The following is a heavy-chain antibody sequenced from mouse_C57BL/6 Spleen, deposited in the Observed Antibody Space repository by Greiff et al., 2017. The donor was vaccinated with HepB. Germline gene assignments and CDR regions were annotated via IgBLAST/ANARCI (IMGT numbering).Heavy chain of an antibody. CDR1: GYAFSSSW. J-gene: IGHJ4*01. D-gene: IGHD1-1*01. CDR2: IYPGDGDT. V-gene: IGHV1-82*01. Sequence: VQLVESGPELVKPGASVKISCKASGYAFSSSWMNWVKQRPGKGLEWIGRIYPGDGDTNYNGKFKGKATLTADKSSSTAYMQLSSLTSEDSAVYFCARDYYGSSYLYYAMDYWGQGTSVTVSS. CDR3: ARDYYGSSYLYYAMDY.